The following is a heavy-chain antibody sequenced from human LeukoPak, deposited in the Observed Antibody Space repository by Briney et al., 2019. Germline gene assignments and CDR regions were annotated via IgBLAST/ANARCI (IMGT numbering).Heavy chain of an antibody. CDR3: AIRGSLTKYYFDY. CDR2: IYYSGST. Sequence: SETLSLTCTVSGGSISSSSYYWGWIRQPPGKGLEWIGSIYYSGSTYYNPSLKSRVTISVDTSKNQFSLKLSSVTAADTAVYYCAIRGSLTKYYFDYWSQGTLVTVSS. J-gene: IGHJ4*02. D-gene: IGHD3-10*01. V-gene: IGHV4-39*01. CDR1: GGSISSSSYY.